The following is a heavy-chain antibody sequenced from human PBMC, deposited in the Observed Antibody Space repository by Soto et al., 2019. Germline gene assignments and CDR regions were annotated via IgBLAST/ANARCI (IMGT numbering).Heavy chain of an antibody. Sequence: PSETLSLTCTVSGGSIISSSYYWGWIRQPPGKGLEWIGSIYYSGSTYYNPSLKSRVTISVDTSKNQFSLKLSSVTAADTAVYYCARQIDSSGYYPDXWGQGTLVTVSS. CDR1: GGSIISSSYY. D-gene: IGHD3-22*01. V-gene: IGHV4-39*01. CDR2: IYYSGST. J-gene: IGHJ4*02. CDR3: ARQIDSSGYYPDX.